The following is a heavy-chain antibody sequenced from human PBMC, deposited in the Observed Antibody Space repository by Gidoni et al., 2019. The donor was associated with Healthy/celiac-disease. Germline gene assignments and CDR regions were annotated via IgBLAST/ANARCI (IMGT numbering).Heavy chain of an antibody. CDR3: AGGDGYNENMFDY. CDR1: ASTFSDYY. Sequence: VQLVESGGGLVKPGGSLSLSCSPPASTFSDYYTSWILQSPGKGLEWVSYISSSGSTIYNADSVKGRFTISRDNAKNSLYLQMNSLRAEDTAVYYCAGGDGYNENMFDYWGQGTLVTVSS. D-gene: IGHD5-12*01. J-gene: IGHJ4*02. CDR2: ISSSGSTI. V-gene: IGHV3-11*01.